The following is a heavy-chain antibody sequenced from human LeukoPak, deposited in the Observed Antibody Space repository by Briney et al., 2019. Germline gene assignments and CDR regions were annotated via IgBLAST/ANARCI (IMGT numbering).Heavy chain of an antibody. J-gene: IGHJ6*03. CDR1: GFTFSSYG. CDR3: ARDAGDYHYYMDV. Sequence: GRSLRLSCAASGFTFSSYGMHWVRQAPGKGLEWVTFIWYDGSNKYYADSVKGRFTISRDNSKNTLYLQMNSLRAEDTAVYYCARDAGDYHYYMDVWGKGTTVIVSS. V-gene: IGHV3-33*01. CDR2: IWYDGSNK. D-gene: IGHD7-27*01.